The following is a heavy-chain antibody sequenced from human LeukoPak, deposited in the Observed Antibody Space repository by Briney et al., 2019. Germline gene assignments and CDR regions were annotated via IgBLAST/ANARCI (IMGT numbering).Heavy chain of an antibody. CDR1: GGSFSGYY. J-gene: IGHJ4*02. CDR3: ARGRFSLAAAGSFDY. D-gene: IGHD6-13*01. CDR2: INHSGST. V-gene: IGHV4-34*01. Sequence: SETLSLTCAVYGGSFSGYYWSWIRQTPGKGLEWIGEINHSGSTNYNPSLKSRVTISVDTSKNQFSLKLSSVTAADTAVYYCARGRFSLAAAGSFDYWGQGTLVTVSS.